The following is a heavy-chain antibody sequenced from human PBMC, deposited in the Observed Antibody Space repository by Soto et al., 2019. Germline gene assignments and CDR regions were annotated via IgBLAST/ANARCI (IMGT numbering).Heavy chain of an antibody. CDR1: WFSLITSGMC. CDR3: ARIPKYYDILTGVYYYYGMDV. Sequence: SGPTLVNPTQTLTLTCSFSWFSLITSGMCVSWIRQPPGKALEWLALIDWDDDKYYSTSLKTRLTISKDTSKNQVVLTMTNMDPVDTATYYCARIPKYYDILTGVYYYYGMDVWGQGTTVTVSS. V-gene: IGHV2-70*01. CDR2: IDWDDDK. J-gene: IGHJ6*02. D-gene: IGHD3-9*01.